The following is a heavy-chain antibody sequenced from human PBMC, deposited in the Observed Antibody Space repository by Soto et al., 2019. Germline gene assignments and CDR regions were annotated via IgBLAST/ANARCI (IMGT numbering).Heavy chain of an antibody. CDR2: IYYSGST. D-gene: IGHD3-22*01. CDR3: ARNVYYDSRIDY. V-gene: IGHV4-31*03. J-gene: IGHJ4*02. Sequence: QVQLQESGPGLVKPSQTLSLTCTVSGGSISSGGYYWSWIRQHPGRGLEWIGYIYYSGSTFYNPSLKSRVTISVDTSKNQFSLKLSSVTAADTAVYYCARNVYYDSRIDYWGQGTLATVSS. CDR1: GGSISSGGYY.